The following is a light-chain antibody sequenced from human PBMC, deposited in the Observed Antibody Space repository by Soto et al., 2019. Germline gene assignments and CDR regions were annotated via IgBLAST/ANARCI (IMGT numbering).Light chain of an antibody. Sequence: QSALTQPASVSGSPGQSIAISCSGTSSDVGSYNLVSWYQQHPGKAPKLMIYEGDKRPSGVSDRFSGSKSGNTASLTISGLQADDEADYYCCSYSSTSTFVFGTGTKLTV. CDR1: SSDVGSYNL. CDR3: CSYSSTSTFV. J-gene: IGLJ1*01. CDR2: EGD. V-gene: IGLV2-23*03.